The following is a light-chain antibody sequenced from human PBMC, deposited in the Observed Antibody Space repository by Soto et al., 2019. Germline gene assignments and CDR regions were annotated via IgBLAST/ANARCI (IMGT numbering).Light chain of an antibody. CDR3: QQYGSSPQT. V-gene: IGKV3-20*01. CDR2: NTF. CDR1: QSVSSSY. J-gene: IGKJ1*01. Sequence: EIVLTQSPGTLSLSPGDRATLSCRASQSVSSSYLAWYQQKPGQAPRLLIYNTFSRATAIPDRFSGSKSGTDFTLTISRLEPGDFAMYYCQQYGSSPQTFGQGTKVDIK.